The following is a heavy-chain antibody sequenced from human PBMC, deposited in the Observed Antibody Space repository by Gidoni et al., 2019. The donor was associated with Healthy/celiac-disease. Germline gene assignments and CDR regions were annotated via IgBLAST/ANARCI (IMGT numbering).Heavy chain of an antibody. CDR2: IYYSGST. Sequence: QLQLQESGPGLVKPSETLSLTCTVSGGSISSSSYYWGWIRQPPGKGLEWIGSIYYSGSTYYNPSLKSRVTISVDTSKNQFSLKLSSVTAADTAVYYCARDYYDSSGYLFEPHWYFDLWGRGTLVTVSS. V-gene: IGHV4-39*07. CDR3: ARDYYDSSGYLFEPHWYFDL. J-gene: IGHJ2*01. D-gene: IGHD3-22*01. CDR1: GGSISSSSYY.